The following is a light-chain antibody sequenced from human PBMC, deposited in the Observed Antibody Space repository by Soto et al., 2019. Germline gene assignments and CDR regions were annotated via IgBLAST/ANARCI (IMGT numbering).Light chain of an antibody. Sequence: EVVVTQSPDTLSLSPGEGATLSCRASQSSFDTYLAWFQQKPGQAPRLLIYAASTRATGIPDRFSGSRSGTDFTLTISRLEPEDVAVYYCHQYGNSPWTLGQGTKVEI. CDR1: QSSFDTY. J-gene: IGKJ1*01. V-gene: IGKV3-20*01. CDR2: AAS. CDR3: HQYGNSPWT.